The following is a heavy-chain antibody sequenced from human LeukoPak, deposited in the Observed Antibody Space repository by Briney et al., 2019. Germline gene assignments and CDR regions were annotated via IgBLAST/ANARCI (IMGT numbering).Heavy chain of an antibody. D-gene: IGHD3-10*01. Sequence: PGGSLRLSCAASGFAFSSFAMSWVRQAPGKGLEWVSGISGSGDSTDYADSLKGRFTISRDNSKNTLYLQVNSLRAEDTAVYYCAKPYRVLRGAFDIWGHGTMVTVSS. CDR3: AKPYRVLRGAFDI. CDR2: ISGSGDST. V-gene: IGHV3-23*01. CDR1: GFAFSSFA. J-gene: IGHJ3*02.